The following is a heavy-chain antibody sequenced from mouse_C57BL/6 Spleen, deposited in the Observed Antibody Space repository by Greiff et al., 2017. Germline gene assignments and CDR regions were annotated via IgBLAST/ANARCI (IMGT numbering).Heavy chain of an antibody. V-gene: IGHV1-76*01. CDR2: IYPGSGNT. Sequence: QVQLKQSGAELVRPGASVKLSCKASGYTFTDYYINWVKQRPGQGLEWIARIYPGSGNTYYNEKFKGKATLTAEKSSSTAYMQLSSLTSEDSAVYFCARGAGYSNYDAMDYWGQGTSVTVSS. CDR1: GYTFTDYY. D-gene: IGHD2-5*01. CDR3: ARGAGYSNYDAMDY. J-gene: IGHJ4*01.